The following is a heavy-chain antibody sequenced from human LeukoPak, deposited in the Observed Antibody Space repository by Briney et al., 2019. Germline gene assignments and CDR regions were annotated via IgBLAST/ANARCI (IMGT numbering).Heavy chain of an antibody. D-gene: IGHD6-19*01. Sequence: GASMKVSCKASGYTFTGYYMHWVRQAPGQGLEWMGWINPKSGGSDYAQNFEGRVTMTRDTSISTAYMELTRLTSDDTAVYYCARDGDIGGWNVPYYFDSWGQGSLVTVSS. CDR3: ARDGDIGGWNVPYYFDS. CDR2: INPKSGGS. CDR1: GYTFTGYY. V-gene: IGHV1-2*02. J-gene: IGHJ4*02.